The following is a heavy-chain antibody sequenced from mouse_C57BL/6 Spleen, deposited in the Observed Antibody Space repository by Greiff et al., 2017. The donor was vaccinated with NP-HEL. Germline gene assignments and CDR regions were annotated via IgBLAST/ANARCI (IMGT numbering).Heavy chain of an antibody. CDR1: GYTFTSYW. J-gene: IGHJ1*03. D-gene: IGHD1-1*02. CDR3: ARGVVNFDV. Sequence: QVQLQQPGAELVMPGASVKLSCKASGYTFTSYWMHWVKQRPGQGLEWIGEIDPSDSYTNYNQKFKGKSTLTVDKSSSTAYMQLSSLTSEDSAVYYCARGVVNFDVWGTGTTVTVSS. V-gene: IGHV1-69*01. CDR2: IDPSDSYT.